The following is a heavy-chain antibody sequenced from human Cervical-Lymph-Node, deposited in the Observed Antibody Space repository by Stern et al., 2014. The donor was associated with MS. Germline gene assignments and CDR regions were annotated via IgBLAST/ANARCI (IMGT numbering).Heavy chain of an antibody. J-gene: IGHJ4*02. Sequence: VQLGESGGGLVQPGGSLRLSCAASGFTFSSYWLHWFRQAPAKGLGWVSRIDTYGGTTNYADSVKGRFTISRDNAENTLYLQMNSLRAEDTAVYYCARDSSGRDDFWGQGTLVTVSS. V-gene: IGHV3-74*01. D-gene: IGHD6-25*01. CDR3: ARDSSGRDDF. CDR2: IDTYGGTT. CDR1: GFTFSSYW.